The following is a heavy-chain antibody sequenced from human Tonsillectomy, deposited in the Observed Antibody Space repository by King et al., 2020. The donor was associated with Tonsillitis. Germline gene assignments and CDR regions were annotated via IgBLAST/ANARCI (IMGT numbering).Heavy chain of an antibody. CDR1: GGSISSSSYY. CDR3: ARTHYDILTHGAFDI. V-gene: IGHV4-39*07. J-gene: IGHJ3*02. D-gene: IGHD3-9*01. CDR2: IYYSGST. Sequence: LQLQESGPGLVKPSETLSLTCTVSGGSISSSSYYWGWIRQPPGKGLEWIGSIYYSGSTYYNPSLKSRVTISVDTSKNHFSLKLSSVTAADTAVYYCARTHYDILTHGAFDIWGQGTMVTVSS.